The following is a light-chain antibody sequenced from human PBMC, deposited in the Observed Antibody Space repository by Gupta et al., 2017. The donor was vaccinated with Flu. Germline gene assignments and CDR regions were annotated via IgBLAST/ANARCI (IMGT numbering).Light chain of an antibody. CDR3: QQYFAPPLT. CDR2: WAS. V-gene: IGKV4-1*01. J-gene: IGKJ1*01. Sequence: DIVMTQSPDSLALSLGERATFNCKSSQSLLYTSNNKNYLAWYQQKPGQPPKLVIYWASTRESGVPDRFSGSGSGTDFTLTISSLQAEDVATYYCQQYFAPPLTFGQGTRVEIK. CDR1: QSLLYTSNNKNY.